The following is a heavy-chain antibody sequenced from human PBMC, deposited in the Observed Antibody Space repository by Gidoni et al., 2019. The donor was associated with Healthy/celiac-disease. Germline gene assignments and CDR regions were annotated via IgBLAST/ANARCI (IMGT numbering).Heavy chain of an antibody. CDR1: GGSFSGYY. CDR3: ARRRAAAAADFDY. J-gene: IGHJ4*02. Sequence: QVQLQQWGAGLFKPSETLSLTCAVYGGSFSGYYWSCIRQPPGKGLEWIGEINRSGSTNYNPSLKRRVTISVDTSKNQFSLKLSSVTAADTAVYYCARRRAAAAADFDYWGQGTLVTVSS. CDR2: INRSGST. D-gene: IGHD6-13*01. V-gene: IGHV4-34*01.